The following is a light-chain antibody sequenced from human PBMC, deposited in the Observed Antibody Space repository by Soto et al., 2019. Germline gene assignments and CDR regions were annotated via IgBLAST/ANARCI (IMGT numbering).Light chain of an antibody. CDR3: SSYAGHYQYV. CDR1: SSDVGGYNF. Sequence: QSALTQPPSASGSPGQSVTISCTGTSSDVGGYNFVSWYQHHPGKAPKLMTYEVSKRPSGVPDRFSGSKSGNTSSLTVSGLQAEDEADYYCSSYAGHYQYVFGTGTKLTVL. V-gene: IGLV2-8*01. CDR2: EVS. J-gene: IGLJ1*01.